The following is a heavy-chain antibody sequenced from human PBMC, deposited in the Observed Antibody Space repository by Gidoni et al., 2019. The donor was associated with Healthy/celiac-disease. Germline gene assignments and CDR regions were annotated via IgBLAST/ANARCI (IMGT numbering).Heavy chain of an antibody. Sequence: EVQLVESGGGLVKPGGSLRLSCAASGFTVSSNYMSWVRQAPGKGLEWVSVIYSGGSTYYADSVKGRFTISRDNSKNTLYLQMNSLRAEDTAVYYCASSGYSYGGARFDYWGQGTLVTVSS. V-gene: IGHV3-66*01. J-gene: IGHJ4*02. CDR1: GFTVSSNY. CDR2: IYSGGST. D-gene: IGHD5-18*01. CDR3: ASSGYSYGGARFDY.